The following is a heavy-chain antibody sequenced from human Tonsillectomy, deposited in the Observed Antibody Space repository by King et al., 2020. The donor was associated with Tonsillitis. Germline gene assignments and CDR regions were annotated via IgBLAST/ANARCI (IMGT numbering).Heavy chain of an antibody. CDR3: ARDQNYYYDSSGYYDYFDY. CDR2: ISAYNGNT. D-gene: IGHD3-22*01. J-gene: IGHJ4*02. V-gene: IGHV1-18*01. CDR1: GYTFTSYG. Sequence: QLVQSGAEVKKPGASVKVSCKASGYTFTSYGISWVRQAPGQGPEWMGWISAYNGNTNYAQRLQGRVTMTADTSTNTAYMELRSLGSDDTAVYYCARDQNYYYDSSGYYDYFDYWGQGTLVTVSS.